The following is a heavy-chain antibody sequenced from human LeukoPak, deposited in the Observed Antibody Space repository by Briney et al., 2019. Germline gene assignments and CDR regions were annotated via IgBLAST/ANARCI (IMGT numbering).Heavy chain of an antibody. V-gene: IGHV3-33*01. CDR1: GFTFSSYG. CDR2: IWYDGGNE. Sequence: PGGSLRLSCAASGFTFSSYGMHWVRQAPGKGLEWVAFIWYDGGNEYYADSVKGRFTISRDNYKKTVYLQMNSLRAEDTAVYYCARALLRGYYYGMDVWGQGTTVTVSS. CDR3: ARALLRGYYYGMDV. J-gene: IGHJ6*02. D-gene: IGHD1-26*01.